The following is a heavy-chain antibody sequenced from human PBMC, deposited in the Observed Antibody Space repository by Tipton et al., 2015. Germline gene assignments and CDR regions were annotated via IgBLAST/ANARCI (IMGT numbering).Heavy chain of an antibody. D-gene: IGHD1-20*01. V-gene: IGHV3-11*01. CDR1: GFTFSDYY. Sequence: SLRLSCRASGFTFSDYYINWVRQAPGKGLEWVSYISSNSGTTIYYADSVKGRFTISRDNAKNSVSLQMNSLRAEDTAIYYCARDGRNGNDIDYWGQGTLVTVSS. J-gene: IGHJ4*02. CDR2: ISSNSGTTI. CDR3: ARDGRNGNDIDY.